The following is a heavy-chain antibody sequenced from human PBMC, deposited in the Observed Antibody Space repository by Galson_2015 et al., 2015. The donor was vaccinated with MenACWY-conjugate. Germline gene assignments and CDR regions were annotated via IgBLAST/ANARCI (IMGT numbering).Heavy chain of an antibody. D-gene: IGHD6-13*01. CDR1: GFTFSSFR. CDR3: ARTAGSVPP. V-gene: IGHV3-21*01. J-gene: IGHJ5*02. CDR2: ISATSATI. Sequence: SLRLSCAASGFTFSSFRMNWVRQAPGKGLEWVSSISATSATIYYADSVKGRFTNSRDNAKNSLYLQMNSLRAEDTAVYYCARTAGSVPPWGLGTLVTVSS.